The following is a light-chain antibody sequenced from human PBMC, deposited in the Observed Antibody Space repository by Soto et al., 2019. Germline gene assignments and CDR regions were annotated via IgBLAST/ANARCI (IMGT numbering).Light chain of an antibody. CDR3: QQLNTYPRT. CDR1: QDISSY. V-gene: IGKV1-9*01. Sequence: EIQLTQSPSFLSASVGDRVTITCRASQDISSYLAWYQQKPGKAPKVLIYAAFSLENGVPSRFSGSGSGTEFTLTISSLQPEDFATYYCQQLNTYPRTFGPGTKVDIK. J-gene: IGKJ1*01. CDR2: AAF.